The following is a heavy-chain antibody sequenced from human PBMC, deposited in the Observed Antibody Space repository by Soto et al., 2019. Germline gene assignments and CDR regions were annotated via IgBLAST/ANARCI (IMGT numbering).Heavy chain of an antibody. D-gene: IGHD3-16*01. CDR1: GFRFKSFV. CDR2: TSYDGNNK. CDR3: ARWGTTGGFDL. J-gene: IGHJ4*02. Sequence: QVQLVESGGGVVQPGTSLRLSCAASGFRFKSFVMHWVRQAPGKGLEWVAFTSYDGNNKDYGAFVKGRFTVSRDNSQNTLHLQMDFLRPEYTALYYCARWGTTGGFDLWGQGTLVSVSS. V-gene: IGHV3-30*19.